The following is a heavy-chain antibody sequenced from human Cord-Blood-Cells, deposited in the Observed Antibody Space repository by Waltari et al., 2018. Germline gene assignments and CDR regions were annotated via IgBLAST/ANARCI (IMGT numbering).Heavy chain of an antibody. CDR3: ARNTYPVGGAFDI. V-gene: IGHV1-8*03. CDR2: MNPNSGNT. Sequence: QVQLVQSGAEVKKPGASVKVSCKAFGYTFTSYDINWVRQGTGQGLEWMGWMNPNSGNTGNAQKFQGRVTITRNTSISTAYMELSSLRSEDTAVYYCARNTYPVGGAFDIWGQGTMVTVSS. D-gene: IGHD3-16*01. J-gene: IGHJ3*02. CDR1: GYTFTSYD.